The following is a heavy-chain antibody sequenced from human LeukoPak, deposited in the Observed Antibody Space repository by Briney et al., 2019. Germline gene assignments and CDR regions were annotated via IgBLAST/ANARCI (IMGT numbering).Heavy chain of an antibody. D-gene: IGHD3-22*01. CDR1: GYTLTELS. Sequence: ASVKVSCKVSGYTLTELSMHWARQAPGKGLEWMGGFDPEDGETIYAQKFQGRVTMTEDTSTDTAYMELSSLRSEDTAVYYYATNLFPDYYDSSGYYCGHWGQGTLVTVSS. J-gene: IGHJ4*02. CDR2: FDPEDGET. V-gene: IGHV1-24*01. CDR3: ATNLFPDYYDSSGYYCGH.